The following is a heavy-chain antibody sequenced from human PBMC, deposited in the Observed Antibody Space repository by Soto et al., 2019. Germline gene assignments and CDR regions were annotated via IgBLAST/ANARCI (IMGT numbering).Heavy chain of an antibody. Sequence: GGSLRLSCAASGFSFSRYVMSWVRQPPGKGLEWVSVMSGSGGSTYYADSVKGRFTISRDNSKNTLYFQMNSLRAEDTAVYYCAKVSGDQLLSTFDYWGQGTLVTVSS. CDR3: AKVSGDQLLSTFDY. J-gene: IGHJ4*02. CDR1: GFSFSRYV. V-gene: IGHV3-23*01. D-gene: IGHD2-2*01. CDR2: MSGSGGST.